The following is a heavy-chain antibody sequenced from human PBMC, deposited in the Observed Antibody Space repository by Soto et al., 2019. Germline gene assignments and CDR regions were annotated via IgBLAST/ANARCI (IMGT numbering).Heavy chain of an antibody. CDR3: ARQGYDSSGYCFDH. CDR1: GGSITGSSYY. Sequence: PSETLSLTCIVSGGSITGSSYYWCWLRQPPGKGLEWIGSIYYSGSTYYNPSLKSRVTLSADTAKNQFSLKLSSVTAADTAVYYCARQGYDSSGYCFDHWGQGTPVTVSS. J-gene: IGHJ4*02. CDR2: IYYSGST. V-gene: IGHV4-39*01. D-gene: IGHD3-22*01.